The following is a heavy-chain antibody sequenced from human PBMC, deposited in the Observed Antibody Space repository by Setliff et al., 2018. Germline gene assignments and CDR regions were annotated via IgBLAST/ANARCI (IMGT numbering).Heavy chain of an antibody. V-gene: IGHV4-39*07. CDR1: GGSISTTDYY. J-gene: IGHJ4*02. CDR3: ARYDSSGYSENYYFDY. D-gene: IGHD3-22*01. CDR2: VYYSGNT. Sequence: SLTCTVSGGSISTTDYYWGWIRQPPGKGLEWIGCVYYSGNTYYSPSLKSRVTMFVDTSKNQFSLMLYSVTAADTAIYYCARYDSSGYSENYYFDYWGQGTQVTVSS.